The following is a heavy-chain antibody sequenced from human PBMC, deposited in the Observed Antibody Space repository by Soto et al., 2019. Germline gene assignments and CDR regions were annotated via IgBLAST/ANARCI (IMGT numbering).Heavy chain of an antibody. CDR1: GGTFSSYT. D-gene: IGHD6-13*01. V-gene: IGHV1-69*02. CDR2: IIPILGIA. J-gene: IGHJ5*02. Sequence: QVQLVQSGAEVEKPGSSVKVSCKASGGTFSSYTISWVRQAPGQGLEWMGRIIPILGIANYAQKFQGRVTITADKSTSTAYMELSSLRSEDTAVYYCAKSAAALNWFDPWGQGTLVTVSS. CDR3: AKSAAALNWFDP.